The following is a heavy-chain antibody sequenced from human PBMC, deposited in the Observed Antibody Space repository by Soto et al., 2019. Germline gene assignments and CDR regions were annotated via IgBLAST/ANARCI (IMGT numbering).Heavy chain of an antibody. J-gene: IGHJ5*02. CDR3: ARVHWVMREMWFDP. D-gene: IGHD3-16*01. CDR2: AYYSDTT. V-gene: IGHV4-59*01. Sequence: SETLSLTCTVSGGSLSSYYWSWIRQPPGKGLEWIGYAYYSDTTNYNPSLKSRVTISTDTSKNQFSLKLSSVTAADTAVYYCARVHWVMREMWFDPWGQGTLVTVSS. CDR1: GGSLSSYY.